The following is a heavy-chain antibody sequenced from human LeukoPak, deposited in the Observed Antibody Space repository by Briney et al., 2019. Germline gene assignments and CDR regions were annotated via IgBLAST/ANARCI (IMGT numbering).Heavy chain of an antibody. J-gene: IGHJ4*02. V-gene: IGHV3-23*01. CDR1: GFTFSSYA. Sequence: GGSLRLSCSASGFTFSSYAMSWVRQAPGKGLEWVSAISWGGDTTYTADSVKGRFTISRDNSKNTVSLHMDSLRVEDTAVYYCAGISYSGTWPVGYWGQGTLVTV. CDR3: AGISYSGTWPVGY. CDR2: ISWGGDTT. D-gene: IGHD6-6*01.